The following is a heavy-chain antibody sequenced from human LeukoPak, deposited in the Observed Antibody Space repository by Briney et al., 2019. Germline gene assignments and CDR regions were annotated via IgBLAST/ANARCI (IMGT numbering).Heavy chain of an antibody. D-gene: IGHD3-16*01. CDR3: ARALRGGLDY. J-gene: IGHJ4*02. CDR1: GGSINTPNYY. Sequence: SETLSLTCTVSGGSINTPNYYWGWIHQTPGKGLEWIGRIYTSGSTNYNPSLKSRVTISVDTSKNQFSLKLSSVTAADTAVYYCARALRGGLDYWGQGTLVTVSS. V-gene: IGHV4-61*02. CDR2: IYTSGST.